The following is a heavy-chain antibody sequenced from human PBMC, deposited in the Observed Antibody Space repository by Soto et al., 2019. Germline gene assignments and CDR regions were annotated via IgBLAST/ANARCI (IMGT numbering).Heavy chain of an antibody. J-gene: IGHJ4*02. Sequence: EVQLVESGGGLVQPGGSLRLSCAASGLTFSSYWMHWVRQAPGKGLVWVSRISTDGSVTTYADSVKGRFTISRDNAKNPLYLQMTSLRTEDTAVYYCARVPASSGWWGFVYWGPGTLVTVSS. CDR1: GLTFSSYW. CDR3: ARVPASSGWWGFVY. V-gene: IGHV3-74*01. D-gene: IGHD6-19*01. CDR2: ISTDGSVT.